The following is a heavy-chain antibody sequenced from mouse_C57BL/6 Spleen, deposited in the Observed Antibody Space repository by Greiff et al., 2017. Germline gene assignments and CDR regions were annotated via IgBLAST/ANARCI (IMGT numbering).Heavy chain of an antibody. CDR3: TRRSGSGFDY. CDR2: IRNKANNHET. J-gene: IGHJ2*01. V-gene: IGHV6-6*01. Sequence: EVKLQESGGGLVQPGGSMKLSCAASGFTFSDAWMDWVRQSPEKGLEWVAEIRNKANNHETYYAESVKGRFTISKNDSKSRVYLQMNSLRAEDTGIYYCTRRSGSGFDYWGQGTTLTVSS. D-gene: IGHD1-1*01. CDR1: GFTFSDAW.